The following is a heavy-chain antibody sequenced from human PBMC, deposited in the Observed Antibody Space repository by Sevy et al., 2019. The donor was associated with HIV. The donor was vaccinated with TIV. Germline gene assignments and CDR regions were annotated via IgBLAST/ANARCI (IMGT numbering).Heavy chain of an antibody. J-gene: IGHJ4*02. CDR3: ARGRGGRTVPTIMARLLDY. CDR2: INHSGNT. Sequence: SENLSLTCAVYGGSFSGYYWSWIRQPPGKGLEWIGEINHSGNTNYNPSLKSRVTISIDTSKNQFSLKLSSVTAADTAVYYCARGRGGRTVPTIMARLLDYWGQGTLVTVSS. CDR1: GGSFSGYY. D-gene: IGHD4-17*01. V-gene: IGHV4-34*01.